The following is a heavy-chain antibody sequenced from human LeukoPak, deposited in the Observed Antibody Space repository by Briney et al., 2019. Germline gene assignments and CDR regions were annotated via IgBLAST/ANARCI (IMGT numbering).Heavy chain of an antibody. D-gene: IGHD3-3*01. CDR1: GGSISSYY. CDR2: IYYSGST. Sequence: SETLSLTCTVSGGSISSYYWSWIRQPPGKGLGWIGYIYYSGSTNYNPSLKSRVTISVDTSKNQFSLKLSSVTAADTAVYYCARGRGMRFLEWLPFDYWGQGTLVTVSS. CDR3: ARGRGMRFLEWLPFDY. J-gene: IGHJ4*02. V-gene: IGHV4-59*01.